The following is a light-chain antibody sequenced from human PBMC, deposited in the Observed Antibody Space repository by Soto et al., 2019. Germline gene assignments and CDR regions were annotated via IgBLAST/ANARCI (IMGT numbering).Light chain of an antibody. Sequence: QSALTQPASVSGSPGQAITLSCPGTSSDVGAYNFVSWYQHHPGKAPKLMIYDVRVRPPGVSDRFSGSKSGNTASLTISGLQAEDEADYYCSSYTSSSALGVFGTGTKLTVL. CDR1: SSDVGAYNF. CDR3: SSYTSSSALGV. V-gene: IGLV2-14*03. J-gene: IGLJ1*01. CDR2: DVR.